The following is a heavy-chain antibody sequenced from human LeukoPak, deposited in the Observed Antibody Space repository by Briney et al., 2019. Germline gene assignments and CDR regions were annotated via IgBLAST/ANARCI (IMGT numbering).Heavy chain of an antibody. CDR1: GGTFSSYA. D-gene: IGHD6-13*01. Sequence: ASVKVSCKASGGTFSSYAISWVRQAPGQGPEWMGGIIPIFGTANYAQKFQGRVTITTDESTSTAYMELSSLRSEDTAVYYCASDLSSLGAYWGQGTLVTVSS. J-gene: IGHJ4*02. CDR2: IIPIFGTA. V-gene: IGHV1-69*05. CDR3: ASDLSSLGAY.